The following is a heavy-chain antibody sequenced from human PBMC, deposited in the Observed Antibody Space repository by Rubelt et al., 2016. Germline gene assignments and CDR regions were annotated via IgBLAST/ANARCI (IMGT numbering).Heavy chain of an antibody. CDR1: GFTFSSYA. J-gene: IGHJ6*02. D-gene: IGHD1-1*01. CDR3: ARDRLDTTLGRYGMDV. CDR2: ISLDGNSK. V-gene: IGHV3-30*04. Sequence: VQLVESGGVVVQPGRSLRLSCAASGFTFSSYAMHWVRQAPGKGLEWVAVISLDGNSKYYADSVKGRFTISRDNSKNTLYLEMNSLTAEDTAVYYCARDRLDTTLGRYGMDVWGQGTTVTVSS.